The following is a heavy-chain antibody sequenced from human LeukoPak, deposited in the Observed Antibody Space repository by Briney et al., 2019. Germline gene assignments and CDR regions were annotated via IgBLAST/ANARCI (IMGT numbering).Heavy chain of an antibody. CDR2: ISSNNGYI. Sequence: GGSLRLSCVTSGFNFNIYSMNWVRQAPGKRLEWVSSISSNNGYIYYADSVKGRFTISRDNAKKSLYLEMTNLRDEDTAVYYCVGDYWGQGTLVIVSS. J-gene: IGHJ4*02. V-gene: IGHV3-21*04. CDR3: VGDY. CDR1: GFNFNIYS.